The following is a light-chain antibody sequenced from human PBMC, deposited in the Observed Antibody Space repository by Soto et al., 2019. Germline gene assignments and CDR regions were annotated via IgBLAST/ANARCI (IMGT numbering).Light chain of an antibody. CDR3: QQYGSSPST. Sequence: EIVLTQSPVTLSLSPGERATLSCRASQSVSSSYLAWYQQKPGQAPRLLIYGASSRATGIPDRFSGSGSGTDFTLTIIRLGPEDFAVYYCQQYGSSPSTFGQGTRLEIK. CDR2: GAS. J-gene: IGKJ5*01. CDR1: QSVSSSY. V-gene: IGKV3-20*01.